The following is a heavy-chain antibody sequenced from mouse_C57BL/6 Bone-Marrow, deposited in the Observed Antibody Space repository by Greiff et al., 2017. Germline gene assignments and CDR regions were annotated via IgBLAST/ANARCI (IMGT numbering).Heavy chain of an antibody. V-gene: IGHV5-6*01. D-gene: IGHD1-1*01. Sequence: EVQLVESGGDLVKPGGSLKLSCAASGFTFSSYGMSWVRQTPDKRLEWVATISSGGSYTYYPDSVKGRFTISRDNAKNTLYLQMSSLKSEDTAMYYCARQRGSNYFDYWGQGTTLTVSS. CDR2: ISSGGSYT. J-gene: IGHJ2*01. CDR1: GFTFSSYG. CDR3: ARQRGSNYFDY.